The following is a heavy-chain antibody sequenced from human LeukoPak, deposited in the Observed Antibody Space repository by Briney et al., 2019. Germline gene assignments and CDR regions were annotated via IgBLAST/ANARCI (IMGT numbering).Heavy chain of an antibody. J-gene: IGHJ5*02. CDR2: ISGSGGST. Sequence: PGGSLRLSCAASGFTFSSYAMSWVRQAPGKGLEWVSAISGSGGSTYYADSVKGRFTISRDNSKNTLYLQMNSLRAEDTAVYYCAKDRVYYGSGGTPFDPWGQGTLFTVSS. D-gene: IGHD3-10*01. V-gene: IGHV3-23*01. CDR3: AKDRVYYGSGGTPFDP. CDR1: GFTFSSYA.